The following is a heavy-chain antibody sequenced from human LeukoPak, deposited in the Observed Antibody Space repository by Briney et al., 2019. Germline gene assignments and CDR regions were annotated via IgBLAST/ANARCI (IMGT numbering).Heavy chain of an antibody. V-gene: IGHV4-38-2*01. CDR2: LYHSDSA. CDR3: ARQHDSYYYYYIDV. Sequence: SETLSLTCAVSGYFISNGCYWVWIRQPPGRGLEWIGSLYHSDSAYYNTSLRSRVSMSVDTSKNQFSLTLSFVTAADTAVYYCARQHDSYYYYYIDVWGSGTTVTVSS. CDR1: GYFISNGCY. J-gene: IGHJ6*03.